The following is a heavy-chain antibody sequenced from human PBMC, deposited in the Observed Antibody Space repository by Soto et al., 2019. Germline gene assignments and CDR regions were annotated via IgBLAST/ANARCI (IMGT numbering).Heavy chain of an antibody. CDR2: INPNSGGT. CDR1: GYTFTGYY. Sequence: ASVKVSCKASGYTFTGYYMHWVRQAPGQGLEWMGWINPNSGGTNYAQKFQGWVTMTRDTSISTAYMELSRLRSDDTAVYYCARETPKYDFGSVYYLDYWGQGTLVTVSP. V-gene: IGHV1-2*04. J-gene: IGHJ4*02. CDR3: ARETPKYDFGSVYYLDY. D-gene: IGHD3-3*01.